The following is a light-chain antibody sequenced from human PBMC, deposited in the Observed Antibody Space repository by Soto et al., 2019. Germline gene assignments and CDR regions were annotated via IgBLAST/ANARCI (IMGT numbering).Light chain of an antibody. Sequence: IVLTQSPGTLSLSPGERATLSCRASQSVASSYLAWYQQKPGQAPRLLIYGASSRATGIPHRFSGSESGTDFTLTISRLEPEDFAVYYCQQYGGSPPYTFGQGTKLEIK. V-gene: IGKV3-20*01. J-gene: IGKJ2*01. CDR3: QQYGGSPPYT. CDR2: GAS. CDR1: QSVASSY.